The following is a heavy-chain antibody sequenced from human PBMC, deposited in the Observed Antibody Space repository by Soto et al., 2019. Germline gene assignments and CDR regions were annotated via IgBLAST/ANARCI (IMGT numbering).Heavy chain of an antibody. J-gene: IGHJ3*02. CDR1: GFTFSSYA. D-gene: IGHD4-17*01. CDR3: ARVQARGYGDHDAFDI. Sequence: GESLKISCAASGFTFSSYAMHWVRQAPGKGLEWVAVISYDGSNKYYADSVKGRFTISRDNSKNTLYLQMNSLRAEDTAVYYCARVQARGYGDHDAFDIWGQGTMVTVSS. V-gene: IGHV3-30*04. CDR2: ISYDGSNK.